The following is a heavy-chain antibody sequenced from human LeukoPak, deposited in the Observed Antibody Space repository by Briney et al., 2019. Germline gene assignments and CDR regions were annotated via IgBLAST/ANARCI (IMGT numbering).Heavy chain of an antibody. Sequence: GESLKISCKGSGYSFTSYWIAWVRQMPGKGLEWMGIIYPGDSDTTYSPSFQGQVTISVDKSISTAYLQWNSLKASDTAIYYCARPGAQWLSTYYFDYWGQGTLVTVSS. D-gene: IGHD6-19*01. V-gene: IGHV5-51*01. CDR1: GYSFTSYW. CDR3: ARPGAQWLSTYYFDY. CDR2: IYPGDSDT. J-gene: IGHJ4*02.